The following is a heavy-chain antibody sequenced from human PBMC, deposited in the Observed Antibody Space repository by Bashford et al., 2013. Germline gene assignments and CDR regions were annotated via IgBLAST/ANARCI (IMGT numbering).Heavy chain of an antibody. CDR3: ARPSRRIAAAVGAFDI. CDR2: IYPGDSDT. J-gene: IGHJ3*02. D-gene: IGHD6-13*01. Sequence: GESLKISCKGSGYSFTSYWIGWVRQMPGKGLEWMGIIYPGDSDTRYSPSFQGQVTISADKSISTAYLQWSSLKASDTAMYYCARPSRRIAAAVGAFDIWGQGTMVTVSS. V-gene: IGHV5-51*01. CDR1: GYSFTSYW.